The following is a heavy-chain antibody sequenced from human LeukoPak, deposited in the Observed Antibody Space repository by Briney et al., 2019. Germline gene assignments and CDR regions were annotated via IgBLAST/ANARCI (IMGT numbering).Heavy chain of an antibody. CDR3: AGLAARQEDGYYYYYMDV. CDR1: GGSISSYY. V-gene: IGHV4-59*12. J-gene: IGHJ6*03. D-gene: IGHD6-6*01. CDR2: IYHSGST. Sequence: SETLSLTCTVSGGSISSYYWSWIRQPPGKGLEWIGEIYHSGSTNYNPSLRSRVTISVDKSKNQFFLNLNSVTAADTAMYYCAGLAARQEDGYYYYYMDVWGRGTTVTVSS.